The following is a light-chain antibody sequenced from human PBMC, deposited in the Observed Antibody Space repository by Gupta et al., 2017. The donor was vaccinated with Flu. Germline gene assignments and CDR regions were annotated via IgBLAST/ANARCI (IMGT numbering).Light chain of an antibody. J-gene: IGLJ3*02. CDR3: CSYAGSYTFWV. Sequence: QSALTQPRSVSGSPGQSVTIYCTGRSSDVDGYNYVSWYQQYPGKAPKLMIYDVTKRPSGVPDRFSGSKSGNTASLTISGLQADDEADYYCCSYAGSYTFWVFGGGTKLTVL. CDR2: DVT. V-gene: IGLV2-11*01. CDR1: SSDVDGYNY.